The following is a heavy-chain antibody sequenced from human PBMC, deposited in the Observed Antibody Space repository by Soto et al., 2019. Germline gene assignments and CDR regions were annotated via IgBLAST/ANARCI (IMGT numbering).Heavy chain of an antibody. D-gene: IGHD6-19*01. CDR2: ISYDGSNK. CDR3: AKDYCSGWAPINYFDY. Sequence: GGSLRLSCAASGFTSSSYGMHWVRQAPGKGLEWVAVISYDGSNKYYADSVKGRFTISRDNSKNTLYLQMNSLRAEDTVVYYCAKDYCSGWAPINYFDYWGQGSLVTGSS. J-gene: IGHJ4*02. CDR1: GFTSSSYG. V-gene: IGHV3-30*18.